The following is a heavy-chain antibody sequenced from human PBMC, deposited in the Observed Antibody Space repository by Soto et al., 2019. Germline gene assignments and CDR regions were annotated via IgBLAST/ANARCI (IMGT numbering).Heavy chain of an antibody. Sequence: QVQLQQSGPGLLKPSQILSLTCTVSGDSIGGVGYWSWIRQVAGRGLVWIGCISFSGSTYYNPALNNRISLSLDTSQNPFSLKLLSVTAADTAIYYCARSGVTGIVIPSHWFDPWGQGTLVTVSS. J-gene: IGHJ5*02. D-gene: IGHD2-21*02. CDR1: GDSIGGVGY. CDR2: ISFSGST. V-gene: IGHV4-31*03. CDR3: ARSGVTGIVIPSHWFDP.